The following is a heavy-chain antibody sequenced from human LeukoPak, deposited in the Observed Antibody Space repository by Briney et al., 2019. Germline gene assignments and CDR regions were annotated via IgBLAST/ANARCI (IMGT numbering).Heavy chain of an antibody. CDR2: ISSSSSYI. Sequence: GGSLRLSCIASGFTFSSYAMNWVRQAPGKGLEWVSSISSSSSYIYYADSVKGRFTISRDNAKNSLYLQMNSLRAEDTAVYYCAREEYSSSWYDYWGQGTLVTVSS. CDR1: GFTFSSYA. CDR3: AREEYSSSWYDY. J-gene: IGHJ4*02. V-gene: IGHV3-21*01. D-gene: IGHD6-13*01.